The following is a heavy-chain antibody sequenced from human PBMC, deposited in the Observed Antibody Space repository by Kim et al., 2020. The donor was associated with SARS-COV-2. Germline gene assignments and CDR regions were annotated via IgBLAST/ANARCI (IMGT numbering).Heavy chain of an antibody. D-gene: IGHD4-17*01. CDR1: GGSISSYY. V-gene: IGHV4-59*08. CDR3: ARIDGDLYYYYYGMDV. CDR2: IYYSGST. Sequence: SETLSLTCTVSGGSISSYYWSWIRQPPGKGLEWIGYIYYSGSTNYNPSLKSRVTISVDTSKNQFSLKLSSVTAADTAVYYCARIDGDLYYYYYGMDVWGQGTTVTVSS. J-gene: IGHJ6*02.